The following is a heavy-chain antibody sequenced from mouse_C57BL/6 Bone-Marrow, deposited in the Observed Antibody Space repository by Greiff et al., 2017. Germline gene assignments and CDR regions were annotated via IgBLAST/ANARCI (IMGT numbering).Heavy chain of an antibody. CDR3: TKGSITTVVAFDY. Sequence: EVQLQESGTVLARPGASVKMSCKTSGYTFTSYWMHWVKQRPGQGLEWIGAIYPGNSDTSYNQKFKGKAKLTAVTSASTAYMELSSLTNEDSAVYYWTKGSITTVVAFDYWGQGTTLTVSS. V-gene: IGHV1-5*01. D-gene: IGHD1-1*01. CDR2: IYPGNSDT. J-gene: IGHJ2*01. CDR1: GYTFTSYW.